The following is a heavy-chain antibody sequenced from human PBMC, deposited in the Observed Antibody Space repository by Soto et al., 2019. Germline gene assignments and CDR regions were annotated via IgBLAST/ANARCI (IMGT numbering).Heavy chain of an antibody. J-gene: IGHJ4*02. CDR2: INHSGST. CDR1: GGSFSCYY. CDR3: ARAGRRSYYYGSGSYRYFDY. D-gene: IGHD3-10*01. Sequence: SETLSLTCAVYGGSFSCYYWSWIRQPPGKGLEWIGEINHSGSTNYNPSLKSRVTISVDTSKNQFSLKLSSVTAADTAVYYCARAGRRSYYYGSGSYRYFDYWGQGTLVTVSS. V-gene: IGHV4-34*01.